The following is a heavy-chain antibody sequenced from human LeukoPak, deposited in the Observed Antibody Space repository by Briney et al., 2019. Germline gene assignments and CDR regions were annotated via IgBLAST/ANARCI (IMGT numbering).Heavy chain of an antibody. CDR3: ARAVTSWMSGGFDY. CDR2: IYTSGST. D-gene: IGHD3-10*01. CDR1: GGSISSGSYY. Sequence: SETLSLTCTVSGGSISSGSYYWSWIRQPAGKGLEWIGRIYTSGSTNYNPSLKSRVTISVDTSKNQFSLKLSSVIAADTAVYYCARAVTSWMSGGFDYWGQGTLVTVSS. J-gene: IGHJ4*02. V-gene: IGHV4-61*02.